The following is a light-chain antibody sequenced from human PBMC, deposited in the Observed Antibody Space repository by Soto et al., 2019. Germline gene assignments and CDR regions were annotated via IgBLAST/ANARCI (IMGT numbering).Light chain of an antibody. CDR1: SSNVGAYNF. J-gene: IGLJ2*01. CDR2: EVT. CDR3: SSQTGSGTMI. V-gene: IGLV2-14*01. Sequence: QSVLTQPASVSGSPGQSITISCTGTSSNVGAYNFVSWYQQFPGKAPKLIIYEVTDRPSGVSARFSGSKSGNTASLIISGLQAEDEADYYCSSQTGSGTMIFGGGTKVTVL.